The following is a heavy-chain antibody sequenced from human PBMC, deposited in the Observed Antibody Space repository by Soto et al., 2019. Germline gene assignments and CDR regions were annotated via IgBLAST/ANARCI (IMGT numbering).Heavy chain of an antibody. J-gene: IGHJ6*02. D-gene: IGHD6-6*01. CDR3: ARDSGDSSSSLSSSYYYYGMDV. Sequence: GGSLLPPSASSGVPFRNHRGPRVRTPPGKGLESLAVIWYDGSNKYYADSVKGRFTISRDNSKNTLYLQMNSLRAEDTAVYYCARDSGDSSSSLSSSYYYYGMDVWGQGTTVTVSS. V-gene: IGHV3-33*01. CDR1: GVPFRNHR. CDR2: IWYDGSNK.